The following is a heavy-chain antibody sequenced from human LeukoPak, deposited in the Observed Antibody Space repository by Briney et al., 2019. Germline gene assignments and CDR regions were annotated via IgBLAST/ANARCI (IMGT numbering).Heavy chain of an antibody. J-gene: IGHJ4*02. CDR2: MNPNSGNT. CDR3: ARGHSTVGEFDY. D-gene: IGHD4-23*01. CDR1: GGTFSSYA. Sequence: GASVKVSCKASGGTFSSYAISWVRQAPGQGLEWMGWMNPNSGNTGYAQRFQGRVTITRNTSISTAYMELSSLRSEDTAVYYCARGHSTVGEFDYWGQGTLVTVSS. V-gene: IGHV1-8*03.